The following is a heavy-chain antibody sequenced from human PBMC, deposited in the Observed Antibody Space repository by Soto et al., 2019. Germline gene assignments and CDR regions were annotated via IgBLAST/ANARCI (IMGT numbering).Heavy chain of an antibody. Sequence: GGSLRLSCAASGLTFTSYSMNWVRQAPGKGLDFFFFIHSIISTIYYVVSVKGRFTISRENAKNLLYLQMNSLRDEDTAVFYCARDIGVAGTRLYYYYGMDVWGQGTTVTVS. CDR3: ARDIGVAGTRLYYYYGMDV. V-gene: IGHV3-48*02. CDR2: IHSIISTI. D-gene: IGHD6-19*01. J-gene: IGHJ6*02. CDR1: GLTFTSYS.